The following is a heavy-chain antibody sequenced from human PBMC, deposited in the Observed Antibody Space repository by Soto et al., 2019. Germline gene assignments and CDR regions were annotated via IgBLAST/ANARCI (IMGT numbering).Heavy chain of an antibody. D-gene: IGHD4-4*01. V-gene: IGHV3-73*02. J-gene: IGHJ4*02. CDR3: ARHTVDY. CDR1: GFSFSDSA. CDR2: TRSKAHSYAT. Sequence: EVQLVESGGGLVQPGGSLKLSCAASGFSFSDSAIHWVRQASGKGLEWVGRTRSKAHSYATAFAASVKGRFTISRDDSKSTVYLQMNSLKTEDTAVYYCARHTVDYWGQGTLVTVSS.